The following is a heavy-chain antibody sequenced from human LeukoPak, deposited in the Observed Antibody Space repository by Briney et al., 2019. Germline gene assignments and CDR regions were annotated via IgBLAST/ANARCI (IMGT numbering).Heavy chain of an antibody. Sequence: ASVKVSCKASGYTFTGYYMHLVRQAPGQGLEWMGWINPNSGGTNYAQKFQGRVTMTRDTSISTAYMELSRLRSDDTAVYYCARPRNSSSWYYFDYWGQGTLVTVSS. J-gene: IGHJ4*02. D-gene: IGHD6-13*01. V-gene: IGHV1-2*02. CDR3: ARPRNSSSWYYFDY. CDR2: INPNSGGT. CDR1: GYTFTGYY.